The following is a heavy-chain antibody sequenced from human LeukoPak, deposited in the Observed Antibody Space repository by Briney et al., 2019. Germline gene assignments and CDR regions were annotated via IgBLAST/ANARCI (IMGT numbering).Heavy chain of an antibody. CDR3: ARVGRFLVSLG. D-gene: IGHD3-3*01. Sequence: PGGSLRLSCAASGFTVSSNYMSWVRQAPGKGLEWVANIKQDGSEKYYVDSVKGRFTISRDNAKNTLYLQMNSLRAEDTAVYYCARVGRFLVSLGWGQGTLVTVSS. V-gene: IGHV3-7*01. CDR1: GFTVSSNY. J-gene: IGHJ4*02. CDR2: IKQDGSEK.